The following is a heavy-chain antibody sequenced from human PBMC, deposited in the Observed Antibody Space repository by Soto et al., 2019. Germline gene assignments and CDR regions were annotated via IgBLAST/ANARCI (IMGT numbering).Heavy chain of an antibody. CDR1: GFTFSSYG. CDR2: IWYDGSNK. CDR3: ARDLMVVAATPGSSYFDY. Sequence: PGGSLRLSCAASGFTFSSYGMHWVRQAPGKGLEWVAVIWYDGSNKYYADSVKGRFTISRDNSKNTLYLQMNSLRAEDTAVYYCARDLMVVAATPGSSYFDYWGQGTLVTSPQ. D-gene: IGHD2-15*01. V-gene: IGHV3-33*01. J-gene: IGHJ4*02.